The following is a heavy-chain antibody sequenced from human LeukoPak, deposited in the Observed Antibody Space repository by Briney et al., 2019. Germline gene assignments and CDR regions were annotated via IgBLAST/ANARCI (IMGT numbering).Heavy chain of an antibody. Sequence: GASVKVSCKASGYTFTSYGISWVRQAPGQGLEWMGWISAYNGNTNYAQKLQGRVTMTTDTSTSTAYMELRSLRSDDTAVYYSARSGRGSAKSDWFDPWGQGTLVTVSS. J-gene: IGHJ5*02. CDR1: GYTFTSYG. D-gene: IGHD2-2*01. CDR3: ARSGRGSAKSDWFDP. CDR2: ISAYNGNT. V-gene: IGHV1-18*01.